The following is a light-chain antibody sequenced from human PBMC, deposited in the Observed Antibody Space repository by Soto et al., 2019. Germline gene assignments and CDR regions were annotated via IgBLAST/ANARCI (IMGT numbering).Light chain of an antibody. CDR2: GAS. Sequence: EIVMTQSPATLSVSPGERATLSCRASQSVNIYLAWYQQKPGQAPRLLIFGASSRATGITARFSGSGSGTEFNLTISSLKSEDVAVYFCQQYDDWLRLTFGGGTKVEIK. CDR1: QSVNIY. J-gene: IGKJ4*01. CDR3: QQYDDWLRLT. V-gene: IGKV3D-15*01.